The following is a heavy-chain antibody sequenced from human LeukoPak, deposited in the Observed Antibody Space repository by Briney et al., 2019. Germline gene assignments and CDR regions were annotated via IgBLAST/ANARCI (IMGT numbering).Heavy chain of an antibody. CDR2: ISSSSSYI. Sequence: GGSLRLSCAASGFTFSSYSMNWVRQAPGKGLEWVSSISSSSSYIYYADSVKGRFTISRDSAKNSLYLQMNSLRAEETAVDYCARAFGDGVDYWGQGTLVTVSS. CDR1: GFTFSSYS. CDR3: ARAFGDGVDY. J-gene: IGHJ4*02. D-gene: IGHD3-10*01. V-gene: IGHV3-21*01.